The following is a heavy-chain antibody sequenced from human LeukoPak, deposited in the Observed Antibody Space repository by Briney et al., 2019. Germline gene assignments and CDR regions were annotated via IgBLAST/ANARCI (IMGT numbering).Heavy chain of an antibody. CDR3: ARVTSCTNGVCYKRRTRIRDNWFDP. Sequence: PGGSLRLSCAASGFTFSSYWMHWVRQAPGKGLVWVSRINSDGSSTSYADSVKGRFTISRDNAKNTLYLQMNSLRAEDTAVYYCARVTSCTNGVCYKRRTRIRDNWFDPWGQGTLVTVSS. CDR2: INSDGSST. J-gene: IGHJ5*02. CDR1: GFTFSSYW. V-gene: IGHV3-74*01. D-gene: IGHD2-8*01.